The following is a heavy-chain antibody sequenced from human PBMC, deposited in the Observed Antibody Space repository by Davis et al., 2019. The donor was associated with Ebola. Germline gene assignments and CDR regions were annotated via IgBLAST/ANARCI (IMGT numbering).Heavy chain of an antibody. D-gene: IGHD3-22*01. CDR1: GFIFSSYV. V-gene: IGHV3-30*02. CDR3: AKDWRYDSRLRKSYYYGMEV. J-gene: IGHJ6*02. CDR2: IRSDGINR. Sequence: GGSLRLSCAASGFIFSSYVIHWVRQTPGKGLEWVAFIRSDGINRYYADSVKGRFTISRDNSKNTVDLQMNSLRREDTAVYYCAKDWRYDSRLRKSYYYGMEVWGQGTTVTVSS.